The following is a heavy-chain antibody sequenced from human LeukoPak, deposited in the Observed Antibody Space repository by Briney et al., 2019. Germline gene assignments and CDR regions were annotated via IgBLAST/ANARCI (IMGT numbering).Heavy chain of an antibody. CDR2: IREERGQE. Sequence: GGSLRLSCVASGLTVSNHWMSWVRQAPGKGLEWVANIREERGQEYYVDSVKGRFTISKNSAKNSLYLQMNTLRVEDTAMHYCASLDTAKQPLANHWGQGTLVTVSS. CDR3: ASLDTAKQPLANH. D-gene: IGHD5-18*01. V-gene: IGHV3-7*03. J-gene: IGHJ5*02. CDR1: GLTVSNHW.